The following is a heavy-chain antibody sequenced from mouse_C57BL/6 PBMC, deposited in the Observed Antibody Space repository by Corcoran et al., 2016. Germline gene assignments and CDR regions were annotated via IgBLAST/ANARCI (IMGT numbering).Heavy chain of an antibody. J-gene: IGHJ3*01. CDR3: APTMWFAY. Sequence: QIQLVQSGPELKKPGETVKISCKASGYTFTTYGMSWVKQAPGKGLKWMGWINTYSGVPTYADDFKGRFAFSLETSASTAYLQINNRKNEDTATYFCAPTMWFAYWGQGTLVTVSA. CDR2: INTYSGVP. D-gene: IGHD2-10*01. V-gene: IGHV9-3*01. CDR1: GYTFTTYG.